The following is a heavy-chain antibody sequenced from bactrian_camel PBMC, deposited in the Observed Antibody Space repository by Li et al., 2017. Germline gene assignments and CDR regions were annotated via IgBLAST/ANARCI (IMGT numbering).Heavy chain of an antibody. CDR1: GDTISRYC. J-gene: IGHJ6*01. Sequence: VQLVESGGGLVQPGGSLRLSCTASGDTISRYCMGWFRQIPNKAREGVAGIESDGSTSYADSVKGRFTISRDSARSTLYLQMNSLKPEDTAMYYCAASGSRYSRGCTDFVYWGQGTQVTVS. V-gene: IGHV3S9*01. D-gene: IGHD6*01. CDR2: IESDGST. CDR3: AASGSRYSRGCTDFVY.